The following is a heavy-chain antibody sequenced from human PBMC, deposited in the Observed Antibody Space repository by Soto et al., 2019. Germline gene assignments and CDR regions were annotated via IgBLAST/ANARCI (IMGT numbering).Heavy chain of an antibody. Sequence: QVQLVESGGGVVQPGRSLRLSCAASGFTFSSYAMHWVRQAPGKGLEWVAVISYDGSNKYYADSVKGRFTISRDNSKNTTYLQITTLEARYRVGYAGEREGNFDLVQAAMGGVMNSWGQGPPATV. CDR1: GFTFSSYA. J-gene: IGHJ4*03. V-gene: IGHV3-30-3*01. CDR3: EREGNFDLVQAAMGGVMNS. D-gene: IGHD3-16*01. CDR2: ISYDGSNK.